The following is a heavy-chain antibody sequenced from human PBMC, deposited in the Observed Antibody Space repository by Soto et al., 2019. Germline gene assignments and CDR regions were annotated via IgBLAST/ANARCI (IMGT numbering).Heavy chain of an antibody. CDR2: ISFDGSNK. D-gene: IGHD3-3*01. CDR3: ARDREGDSDDDFWSGYYKSAFDF. Sequence: QVKLVESGGGVVQPGRSLRLSCAGSGFTFSSFPMHWVRQAPGKGLEWVAAISFDGSNKNYADSVRGRFTISRDNSKNSLYLQMNSLRPEDTAVYYCARDREGDSDDDFWSGYYKSAFDFWGQGTMITVSS. CDR1: GFTFSSFP. J-gene: IGHJ3*01. V-gene: IGHV3-30-3*01.